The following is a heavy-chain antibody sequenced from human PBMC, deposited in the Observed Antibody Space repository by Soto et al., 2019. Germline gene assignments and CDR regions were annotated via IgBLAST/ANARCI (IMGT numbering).Heavy chain of an antibody. CDR2: INPGNGDT. CDR1: GYTFIVYN. CDR3: ARDPSDY. V-gene: IGHV1-3*01. Sequence: QVQLVQSGAEVKKPGASVKVSCTASGYTFIVYNIHWVRQAPGQRLEWMGWINPGNGDTKYSQKFQDRVTINRDTSASTAYMEVSSLRSEDTAVYYCARDPSDYWGQGTLVTVSS. J-gene: IGHJ4*02.